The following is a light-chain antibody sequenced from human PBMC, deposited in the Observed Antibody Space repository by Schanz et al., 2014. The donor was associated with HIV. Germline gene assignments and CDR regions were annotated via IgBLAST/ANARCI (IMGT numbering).Light chain of an antibody. CDR3: ATWDDALNAWV. CDR1: SSDFKTNA. Sequence: QSALTQAPSASGTPGQRVTISCSGSSSDFKTNAVLWYQQLPGAAPKLLIYATYNRPSGVPDRFSGSSSGTSASLAISGLQSEDEADYYCATWDDALNAWVFGGGTKLTVL. CDR2: ATY. J-gene: IGLJ3*02. V-gene: IGLV1-44*01.